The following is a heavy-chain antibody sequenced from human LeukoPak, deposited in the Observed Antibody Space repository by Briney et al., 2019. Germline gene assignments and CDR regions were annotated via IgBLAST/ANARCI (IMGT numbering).Heavy chain of an antibody. CDR1: GFTFSSYA. V-gene: IGHV3-23*01. J-gene: IGHJ4*02. CDR3: AKDYGGNSGNDY. D-gene: IGHD4-23*01. Sequence: GGSLRLSCAASGFTFSSYAMSWVRQAPGKGLEWVSAISGSGGSTYYAVSVKGRFTISRDNSKNTLYLQMNSLRAEDTAVYYCAKDYGGNSGNDYWGQGTLVTVSS. CDR2: ISGSGGST.